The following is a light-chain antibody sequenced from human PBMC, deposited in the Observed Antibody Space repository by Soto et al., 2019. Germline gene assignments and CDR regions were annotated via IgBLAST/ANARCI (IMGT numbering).Light chain of an antibody. Sequence: EIVLTQSPGTVSLSPGESATLSCRASQSISRSDLAWYQHRPGQSPRLLIYATSSRATGIPDRFSGSGSGTDFTLTITRLEPEDCALYYCQQSPVTFGQGTKVDIK. CDR1: QSISRSD. J-gene: IGKJ1*01. V-gene: IGKV3-20*01. CDR2: ATS. CDR3: QQSPVT.